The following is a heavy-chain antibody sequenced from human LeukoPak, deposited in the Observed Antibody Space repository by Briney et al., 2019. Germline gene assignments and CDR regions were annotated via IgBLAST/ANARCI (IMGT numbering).Heavy chain of an antibody. CDR1: GFTFSDYY. CDR3: ARAWGYSSSFDY. CDR2: ISSSGGGI. Sequence: PGGSLRLSCAASGFTFSDYYMSWIRQAPGKGLEWVSYISSSGGGIKYADSVKGRLTISRDNAKNSLFLQMNSLRAEDTAVYYCARAWGYSSSFDYWGQGTLVTVSS. V-gene: IGHV3-11*01. J-gene: IGHJ4*02. D-gene: IGHD6-6*01.